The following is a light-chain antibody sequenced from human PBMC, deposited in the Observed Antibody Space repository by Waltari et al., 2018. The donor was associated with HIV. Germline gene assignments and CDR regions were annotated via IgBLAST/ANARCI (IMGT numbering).Light chain of an antibody. J-gene: IGKJ4*01. CDR2: WAS. Sequence: DFVMTQSPDSLAVPLGERATINCKSSQSVLYSSNNKNYLAWYQQKPGQPPKLLIYWASTRESGVPDRFSGGGSGTEFTLTISSLQAEDVAVYYCQQYHTFPLTFGGGTKVEIK. V-gene: IGKV4-1*01. CDR1: QSVLYSSNNKNY. CDR3: QQYHTFPLT.